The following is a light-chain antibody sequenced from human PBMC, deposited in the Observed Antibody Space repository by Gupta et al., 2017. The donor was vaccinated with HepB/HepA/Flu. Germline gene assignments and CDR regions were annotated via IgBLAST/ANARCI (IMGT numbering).Light chain of an antibody. CDR3: QVWDTRTDHPVV. V-gene: IGLV3-21*03. Sequence: SYILTQPPSLSVAPGRTARITCGGNNIGTKSVHWYQQRPGQAPLVVIYEDTNRPSGIPERISGSNSGNTATLTISRVEAGDEADYYCQVWDTRTDHPVVFGGGTKLTV. CDR2: EDT. J-gene: IGLJ2*01. CDR1: NIGTKS.